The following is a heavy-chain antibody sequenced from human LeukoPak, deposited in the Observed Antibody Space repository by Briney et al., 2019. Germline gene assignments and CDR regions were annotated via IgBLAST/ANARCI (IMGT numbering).Heavy chain of an antibody. V-gene: IGHV1-18*01. D-gene: IGHD4-17*01. CDR3: ARGIPTDTYYGMDV. CDR2: ISAYNGNT. J-gene: IGHJ6*02. CDR1: GYTFTSYG. Sequence: GASVKVSCKASGYTFTSYGISWVRQAPGQGLEWMGWISAYNGNTNYAQKLQGRVTMTTDTSTSTAYMELSSLRSEDTAVYYCARGIPTDTYYGMDVWGQGTTVTVSS.